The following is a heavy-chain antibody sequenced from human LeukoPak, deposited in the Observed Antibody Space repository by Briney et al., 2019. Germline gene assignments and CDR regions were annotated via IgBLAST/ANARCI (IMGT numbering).Heavy chain of an antibody. D-gene: IGHD1-26*01. J-gene: IGHJ3*02. CDR2: ISSSSSYI. V-gene: IGHV3-21*01. CDR1: GFTFSTYS. CDR3: AREMWELRAFDI. Sequence: GGSLRLSCAAPGFTFSTYSMHWVRQAPGKGLEWVPSISSSSSYIYYADSLKGRFTISRNNAKNSLYLQMNSLRAEDTAVYYCAREMWELRAFDIWGQGTMVTVSS.